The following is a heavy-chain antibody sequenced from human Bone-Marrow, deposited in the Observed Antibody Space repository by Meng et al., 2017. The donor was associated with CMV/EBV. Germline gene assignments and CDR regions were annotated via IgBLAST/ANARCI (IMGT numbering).Heavy chain of an antibody. V-gene: IGHV4-59*01. D-gene: IGHD5-18*01. CDR3: ARGRGLCGYSYGLCWFDL. Sequence: SETLSLTCTVSGGSISSYYWSWIRQPPGKGLEWIGYIYYSGSTNYNPSLKSRVTISVDTSKNQFSLKLRSVTAADTAVYYCARGRGLCGYSYGLCWFDLWGQGTLVTVSS. CDR1: GGSISSYY. J-gene: IGHJ5*02. CDR2: IYYSGST.